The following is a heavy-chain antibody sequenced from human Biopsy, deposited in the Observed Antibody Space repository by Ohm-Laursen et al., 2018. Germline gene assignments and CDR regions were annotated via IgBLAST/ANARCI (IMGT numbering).Heavy chain of an antibody. CDR2: ISHGGNDE. Sequence: SLRLSCAASGFTFSTFSTSSMSWVRQTPGKGLEWVALISHGGNDEYYADSVEGRFTTSRDNSKNTVPLQMNSLRAEDTALYYCAKDRWERNLYYGGGVDVWGQGTTVTVSS. D-gene: IGHD4-23*01. J-gene: IGHJ6*02. V-gene: IGHV3-30*18. CDR1: GFTFSTFS. CDR3: AKDRWERNLYYGGGVDV.